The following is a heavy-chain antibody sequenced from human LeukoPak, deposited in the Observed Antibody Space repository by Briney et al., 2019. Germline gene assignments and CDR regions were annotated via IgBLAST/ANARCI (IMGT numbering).Heavy chain of an antibody. D-gene: IGHD4-17*01. Sequence: GGSLRLSCAASGFTVSSNYMSWVRQAPGKGLEWVSTISGSGGNTYYADSVKGRFTISRDNSKNTLSLQMNSLRAEDTAIYYCAKEKETTAPYNWFDPWGQGTLVTVSS. CDR2: ISGSGGNT. CDR1: GFTVSSNY. J-gene: IGHJ5*02. CDR3: AKEKETTAPYNWFDP. V-gene: IGHV3-23*01.